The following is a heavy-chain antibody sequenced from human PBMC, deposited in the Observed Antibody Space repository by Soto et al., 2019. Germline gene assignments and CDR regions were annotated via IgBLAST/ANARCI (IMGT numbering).Heavy chain of an antibody. CDR2: IDPSDSQT. J-gene: IGHJ3*02. Sequence: GESLKISCKGSGYSFAGYGITWVRQKPGKGLEWMGRIDPSDSQTYYSPSFRGHVTISVTKSITTVFLQWSSLRSEDTAVYYCARHGLRRSDAFDIWGQGTMVTVSS. V-gene: IGHV5-10-1*01. D-gene: IGHD5-12*01. CDR1: GYSFAGYG. CDR3: ARHGLRRSDAFDI.